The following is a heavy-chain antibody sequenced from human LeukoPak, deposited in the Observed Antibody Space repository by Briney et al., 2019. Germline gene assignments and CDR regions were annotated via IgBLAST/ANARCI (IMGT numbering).Heavy chain of an antibody. V-gene: IGHV3-30*18. CDR2: ISYDGSNK. D-gene: IGHD3-22*01. J-gene: IGHJ4*02. CDR1: GFGFSRYA. CDR3: AKPCYYGNSAYYFFDY. Sequence: GGSLRLSCVASGFGFSRYAMHWVRQAPGKGLEWVAVISYDGSNKEFADSVKGRFTISRDNSKNTLYLQMNSLRAEDTAVFYCAKPCYYGNSAYYFFDYWGQGTLVTVSS.